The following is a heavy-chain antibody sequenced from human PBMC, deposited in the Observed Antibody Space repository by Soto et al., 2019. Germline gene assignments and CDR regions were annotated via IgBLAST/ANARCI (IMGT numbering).Heavy chain of an antibody. J-gene: IGHJ6*02. CDR2: IKSKTDGGTT. Sequence: GGSLRLSCAASGFTFSNAWMNWVRQAPGKGLEWVGRIKSKTDGGTTDYTAPVKGRFTISRDDSKNTLYLQMNSLKTEDTAVYYCTTVSVVDSHDSADYGMDVWGQGTTVTVSS. CDR1: GFTFSNAW. CDR3: TTVSVVDSHDSADYGMDV. D-gene: IGHD2-21*02. V-gene: IGHV3-15*07.